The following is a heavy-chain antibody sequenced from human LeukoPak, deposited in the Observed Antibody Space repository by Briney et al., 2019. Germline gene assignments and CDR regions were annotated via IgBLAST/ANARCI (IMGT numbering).Heavy chain of an antibody. CDR3: ARDAFPEIPAAKMPMDY. V-gene: IGHV3-48*01. CDR1: GFTFSSYS. CDR2: ISSSSSTI. Sequence: GGSLRLSCAASGFTFSSYSMNWVRQAPGKGLEWVSYISSSSSTIYYADSVKGRFTISRDNAKNSLYPQMNSLRAEDTAVYYCARDAFPEIPAAKMPMDYWGQGTLVTASS. J-gene: IGHJ4*02. D-gene: IGHD2-2*01.